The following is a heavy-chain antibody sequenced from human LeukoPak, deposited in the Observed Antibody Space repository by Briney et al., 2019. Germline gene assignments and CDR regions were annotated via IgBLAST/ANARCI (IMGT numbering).Heavy chain of an antibody. CDR2: IYHSGTT. D-gene: IGHD3-10*01. V-gene: IGHV4-4*02. CDR3: ASCLFDYYYFDQ. Sequence: SETLSLTCAVSRDSITSHNWWSWVRQSPGKGLEWIGEIYHSGTTNYSPSLKSRVTISVDKSKNQLSLRLTSVTAADTAVYFCASCLFDYYYFDQWGQGTLVTVSS. CDR1: RDSITSHNW. J-gene: IGHJ4*02.